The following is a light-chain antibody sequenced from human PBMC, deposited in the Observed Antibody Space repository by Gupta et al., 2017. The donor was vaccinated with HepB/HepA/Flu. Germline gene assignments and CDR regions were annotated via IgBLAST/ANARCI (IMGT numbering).Light chain of an antibody. CDR3: QHQNNCPLT. V-gene: IGKV3-15*01. Sequence: EIVMTHSPATLSVSPGERATLSCRASQSVSSNLAWYQQKPGQAPRLLIYGASTRATGIPARFSGSGSGTEFTLTISSRQSEDFAVYYCQHQNNCPLTFGHGTKVDIK. CDR1: QSVSSN. J-gene: IGKJ3*01. CDR2: GAS.